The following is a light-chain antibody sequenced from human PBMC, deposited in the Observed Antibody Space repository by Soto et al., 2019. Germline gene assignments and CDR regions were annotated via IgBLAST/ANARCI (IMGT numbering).Light chain of an antibody. Sequence: QSVLTQPPSVSGAPGQRVTISCTGSDSDIGAGYAVHWYQQLPGAAPKLLIYDSTNRPSGVPDRFSGAKSGTSASLTITGLQAGDGVDFSCQSYENRPHFLFGGGTKVTAL. CDR2: DST. CDR1: DSDIGAGYA. J-gene: IGLJ2*01. V-gene: IGLV1-40*01. CDR3: QSYENRPHFL.